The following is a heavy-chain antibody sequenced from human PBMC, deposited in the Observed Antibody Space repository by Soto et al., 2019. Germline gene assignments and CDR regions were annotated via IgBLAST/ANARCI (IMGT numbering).Heavy chain of an antibody. J-gene: IGHJ3*02. D-gene: IGHD6-19*01. CDR2: IYYSGST. CDR3: ARPIAVAGTWYAFDI. Sequence: SETLSLTCTVSGGSISSSSYYWGWIRQPPGKGLEWIGYIYYSGSTNYNLSLKSRVTISVDTSKNQFSLKLSSVTAADTAVYYCARPIAVAGTWYAFDIWGQGTMVTVSS. V-gene: IGHV4-39*07. CDR1: GGSISSSSYY.